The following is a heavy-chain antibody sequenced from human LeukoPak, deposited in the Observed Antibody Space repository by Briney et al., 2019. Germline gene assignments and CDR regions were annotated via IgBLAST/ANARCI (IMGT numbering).Heavy chain of an antibody. CDR3: TKGYSGYDYAFDI. CDR2: IRYDGGNK. J-gene: IGHJ3*02. CDR1: GFTFSGYG. Sequence: GGSLRLSCAASGFTFSGYGMHWVRQPPGKGLEWVAFIRYDGGNKYYADSVKGRFTISRDDSKNTLYLQMNSLRVEDTAVYYCTKGYSGYDYAFDIWGQGTMVTVSP. V-gene: IGHV3-30*02. D-gene: IGHD5-12*01.